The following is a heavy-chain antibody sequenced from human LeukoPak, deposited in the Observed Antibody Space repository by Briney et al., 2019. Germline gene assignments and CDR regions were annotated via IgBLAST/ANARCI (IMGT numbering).Heavy chain of an antibody. Sequence: ASVKVSCKASGYTFTGYYMHWVRQAPGQGLEWMGWINPNSGGTNYAQKFQGRVTMTRDTSISTAYMELSRLRSDDTAVYYCAREATPITMVRGVMNWFDPWGQGTLVTVSS. J-gene: IGHJ5*02. D-gene: IGHD3-10*01. CDR2: INPNSGGT. V-gene: IGHV1-2*02. CDR1: GYTFTGYY. CDR3: AREATPITMVRGVMNWFDP.